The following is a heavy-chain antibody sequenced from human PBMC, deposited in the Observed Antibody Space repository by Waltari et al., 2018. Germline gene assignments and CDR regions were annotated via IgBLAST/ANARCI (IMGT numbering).Heavy chain of an antibody. Sequence: EVQLVESGGGLVQPGGSLSLSCAASGFTVSSNYMSWVRQAPGKGLEWVSLIYSDGSTYYADSVKGRFTISRDNSKNTLYLQMNSLRVEDTAVYFCARRQWLALDVWGQGTTVIVSS. CDR3: ARRQWLALDV. V-gene: IGHV3-66*02. CDR2: IYSDGST. J-gene: IGHJ6*02. CDR1: GFTVSSNY. D-gene: IGHD6-19*01.